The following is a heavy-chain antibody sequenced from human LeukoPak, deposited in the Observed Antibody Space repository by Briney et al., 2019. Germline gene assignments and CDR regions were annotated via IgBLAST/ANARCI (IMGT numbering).Heavy chain of an antibody. V-gene: IGHV4-61*02. J-gene: IGHJ3*02. Sequence: SETPSLTCTVSGGSISSGSYYWSWIRQPAGKGLEWIGRIYTSGSTNYNPSLKSRVTISVDTSKNQFSLKLSSVTAADTAVYYCARGDAFDIWGQGTMVTVSS. CDR2: IYTSGST. CDR3: ARGDAFDI. CDR1: GGSISSGSYY.